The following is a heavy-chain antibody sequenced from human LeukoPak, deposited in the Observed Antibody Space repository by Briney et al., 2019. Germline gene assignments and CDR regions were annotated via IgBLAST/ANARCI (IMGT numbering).Heavy chain of an antibody. D-gene: IGHD5-24*01. CDR1: GGTFSSYA. Sequence: SVKVSCKASGGTFSSYAISWVRQAPGQGLEWMGRIIPILGIANYAQKFQGKVTITADKSTSTAYMELSSLRSQDTAVYYCARDTPSPVEMATIRAWYFDLWGRGTLVTVSS. V-gene: IGHV1-69*04. J-gene: IGHJ2*01. CDR3: ARDTPSPVEMATIRAWYFDL. CDR2: IIPILGIA.